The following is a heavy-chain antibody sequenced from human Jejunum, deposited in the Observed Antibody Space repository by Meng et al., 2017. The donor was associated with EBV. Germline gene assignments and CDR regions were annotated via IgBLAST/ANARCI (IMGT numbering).Heavy chain of an antibody. Sequence: QGHLVEPGAEETKPGAAVTGSSKAYGSTSTGSDMNCVRQVPAKGLEWMGRINFISSNNDYEPKFQDRITMTRDTSINTAYMELSSLRSDDTTVYYCARVENPGAEYFQHWGQGTLVTVSS. CDR3: ARVENPGAEYFQH. CDR2: INFISSNN. CDR1: GSTSTGSD. D-gene: IGHD1-14*01. J-gene: IGHJ1*01. V-gene: IGHV1-8*01.